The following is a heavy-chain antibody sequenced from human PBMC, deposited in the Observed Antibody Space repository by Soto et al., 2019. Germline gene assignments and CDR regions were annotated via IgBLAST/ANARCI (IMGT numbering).Heavy chain of an antibody. CDR1: GYTFTGHY. CDR3: ARDLDCSSTSCPSNYYYYYGMDV. Sequence: ASVKVSCKASGYTFTGHYMHWVRQAPGQGLEWMGWINPNSGGTNYAQKFQGRVTMTRDTSISTAYMELSRLRSDDTAVYYCARDLDCSSTSCPSNYYYYYGMDVWGQGTTVTVSS. J-gene: IGHJ6*02. CDR2: INPNSGGT. D-gene: IGHD2-2*01. V-gene: IGHV1-2*02.